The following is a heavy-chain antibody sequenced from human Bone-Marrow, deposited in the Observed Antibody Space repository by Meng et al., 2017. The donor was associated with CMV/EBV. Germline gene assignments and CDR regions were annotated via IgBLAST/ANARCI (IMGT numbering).Heavy chain of an antibody. Sequence: GESLKISCAASGFTFSDYYMSWIRQAPGKGLEWISYISSSGTTIYYADSVKGRFTISRDYAKNSLYLQMNSLRAEDTAVYYCARGYYDFWSGQYWYFALWGRGSLVSVYS. D-gene: IGHD3-3*01. V-gene: IGHV3-11*01. J-gene: IGHJ2*01. CDR2: ISSSGTTI. CDR3: ARGYYDFWSGQYWYFAL. CDR1: GFTFSDYY.